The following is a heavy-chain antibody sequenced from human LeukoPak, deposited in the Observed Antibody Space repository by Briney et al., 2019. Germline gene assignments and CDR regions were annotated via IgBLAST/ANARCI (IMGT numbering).Heavy chain of an antibody. D-gene: IGHD3-9*01. CDR2: ISSSSSYI. Sequence: GGSLRLSCAASGFTFSSYSMNWVRQAPGKGLEWVSSISSSSSYIHYADSVKGRFTISRDNAKNSLYLQMNSLRAEDTAVYYCARDGYDILTGYPYYGMDVWGQGTTVTVSS. CDR3: ARDGYDILTGYPYYGMDV. V-gene: IGHV3-21*01. J-gene: IGHJ6*02. CDR1: GFTFSSYS.